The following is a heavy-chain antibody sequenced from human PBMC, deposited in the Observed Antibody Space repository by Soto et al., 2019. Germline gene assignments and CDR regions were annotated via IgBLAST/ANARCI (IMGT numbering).Heavy chain of an antibody. D-gene: IGHD3-3*01. CDR1: DGSISSGGYH. Sequence: SETLSLTCTVSDGSISSGGYHWSWIRQHPGKGLEWIGSIYDSGSTHYKPALKSRVTISADTSKNQFSLKLSSVTAADTAVYYCARDGRSGYNWFDPWGQGTLVT. CDR2: IYDSGST. CDR3: ARDGRSGYNWFDP. J-gene: IGHJ5*02. V-gene: IGHV4-31*03.